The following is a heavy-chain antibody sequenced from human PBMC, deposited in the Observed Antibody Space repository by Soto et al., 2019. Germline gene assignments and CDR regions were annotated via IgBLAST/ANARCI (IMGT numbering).Heavy chain of an antibody. Sequence: GGSLRLSCAASGFTFSNAWMVWVRQAPGMGLEWIGLIKSKTDGETTAYAAPVKGRFTISRDDSKNTVYLQMDSLKAEDTGVYYCTTEEIVSAGISFDYWGQGTLVTVSS. CDR2: IKSKTDGETT. D-gene: IGHD2-2*01. V-gene: IGHV3-15*01. CDR3: TTEEIVSAGISFDY. CDR1: GFTFSNAW. J-gene: IGHJ4*02.